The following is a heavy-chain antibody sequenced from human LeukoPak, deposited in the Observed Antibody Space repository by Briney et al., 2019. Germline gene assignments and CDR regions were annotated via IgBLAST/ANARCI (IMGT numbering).Heavy chain of an antibody. CDR3: ARDIGSSWYYAFDI. CDR1: GGSISSYY. Sequence: SETLSLTCTVSGGSISSYYWSWIRQPPGKGPEWIGYIYYSGSTNYNPSLKSRVTISVDTSKNQFSLKLSSVTAADTAVYYCARDIGSSWYYAFDIWGQGTMVTVSS. V-gene: IGHV4-59*01. D-gene: IGHD6-13*01. J-gene: IGHJ3*02. CDR2: IYYSGST.